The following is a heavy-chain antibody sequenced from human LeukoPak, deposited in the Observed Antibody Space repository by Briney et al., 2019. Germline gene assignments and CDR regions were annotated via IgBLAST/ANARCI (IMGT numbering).Heavy chain of an antibody. CDR3: ARDANIVVVPAANYYYYYMDV. CDR2: INPNSGGT. CDR1: GYTFTDYY. V-gene: IGHV1-2*02. D-gene: IGHD2-2*01. J-gene: IGHJ6*03. Sequence: GASVKVSCKASGYTFTDYYIHWVRQAPGQGLEWMGWINPNSGGTNYAQKFQGRVTMTRDTSISTAYMELSRLRSDDTAVYYCARDANIVVVPAANYYYYYMDVWGKGTTVTVSS.